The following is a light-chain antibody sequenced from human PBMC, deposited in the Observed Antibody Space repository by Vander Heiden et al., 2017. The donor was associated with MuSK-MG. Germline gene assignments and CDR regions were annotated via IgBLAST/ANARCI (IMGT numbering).Light chain of an antibody. CDR3: QQYESTPSIT. J-gene: IGKJ5*01. CDR1: QSVLYSSNNKNY. Sequence: DIVMTQSPDSLAVSLGERATINCKSSQSVLYSSNNKNYLAWYQQKPGQPPKLLIYWASTRESGVPDRFSGSGSGTDFTLTISSLQAEDVAVYYCQQYESTPSITFGQRTRLEIK. CDR2: WAS. V-gene: IGKV4-1*01.